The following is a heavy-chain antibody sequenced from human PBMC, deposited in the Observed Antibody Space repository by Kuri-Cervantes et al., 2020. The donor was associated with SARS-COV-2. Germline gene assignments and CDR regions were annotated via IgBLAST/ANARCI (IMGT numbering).Heavy chain of an antibody. CDR2: ISGSGGST. Sequence: GESLKISCAASGFTFSSYAMSWVRQAPGKGLEWVSAISGSGGSTYYADSVKGRFTISRDSSKNTLYLQMNSLRAEDTAVYYCANPTGHYYYGMDVWGQGTTVTVSS. V-gene: IGHV3-23*01. J-gene: IGHJ6*02. CDR1: GFTFSSYA. CDR3: ANPTGHYYYGMDV.